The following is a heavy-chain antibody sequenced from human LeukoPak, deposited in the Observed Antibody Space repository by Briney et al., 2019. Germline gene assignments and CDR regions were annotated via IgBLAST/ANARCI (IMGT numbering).Heavy chain of an antibody. J-gene: IGHJ4*02. CDR3: AFIAVAGRPFDY. Sequence: ASVKVSCKASGGTFSSYAISWVRQAPGQGLEWMGGFIPIFGTANYAQKFQGRVTITTDESTSTAYMELSSLRSEDTAVYYCAFIAVAGRPFDYWGQGTLVTVSS. CDR1: GGTFSSYA. V-gene: IGHV1-69*05. D-gene: IGHD6-19*01. CDR2: FIPIFGTA.